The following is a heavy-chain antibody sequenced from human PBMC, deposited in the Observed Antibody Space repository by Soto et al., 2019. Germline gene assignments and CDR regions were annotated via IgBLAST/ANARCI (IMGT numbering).Heavy chain of an antibody. CDR2: VSVYNGYA. CDR1: GYSFISYG. J-gene: IGHJ4*02. V-gene: IGHV1-18*01. CDR3: ARAHCGRYYLDY. Sequence: QVHLVQSGAEVKKPGASVRVSCKASGYSFISYGFSWVRQAPGQGLEWMGWVSVYNGYAEYAHNLQGRVTLTTETSTSTAYMELRSLRSDDTAVYYCARAHCGRYYLDYWGQGTLVTVSS. D-gene: IGHD2-21*02.